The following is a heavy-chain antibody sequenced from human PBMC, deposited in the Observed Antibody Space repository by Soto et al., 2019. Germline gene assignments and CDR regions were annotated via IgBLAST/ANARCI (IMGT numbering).Heavy chain of an antibody. D-gene: IGHD3-22*01. CDR3: AKSRYSDSSGDFYDY. Sequence: GGALRLSCAASAFTFNNYAMSWVRQAPGKGLEWVSGIGGSGRTTYYADSVKGRFTISRDNSNNTLFLQMNSLRAEGTAVYYCAKSRYSDSSGDFYDYWGQGILVTVSS. CDR1: AFTFNNYA. CDR2: IGGSGRTT. V-gene: IGHV3-23*01. J-gene: IGHJ4*02.